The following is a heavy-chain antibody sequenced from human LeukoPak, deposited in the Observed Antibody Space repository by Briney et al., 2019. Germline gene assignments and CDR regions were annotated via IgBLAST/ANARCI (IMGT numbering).Heavy chain of an antibody. CDR2: ISGSGGST. J-gene: IGHJ3*02. V-gene: IGHV3-23*01. CDR1: GFTFSSYG. D-gene: IGHD3-9*01. Sequence: GGSLRLSCAASGFTFSSYGMSWVRQAPGKGLEWVSAISGSGGSTYYADSVKGRFTISRDNSKNTLYLQMNSLRAEDTAVYYCAKDRGRYFDWSRYRSAFDIWGQGTMVTVSS. CDR3: AKDRGRYFDWSRYRSAFDI.